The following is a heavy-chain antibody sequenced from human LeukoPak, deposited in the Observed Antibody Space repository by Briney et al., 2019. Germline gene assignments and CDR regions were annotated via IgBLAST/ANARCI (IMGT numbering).Heavy chain of an antibody. Sequence: ASVKVSCKASGYTFTGYYMHWVRQAPGQGLEWMGWINPNSGGTNYAQKFQGRVTMTRDTSISTAYMELSRLRSDDTAVYYCARDYVLVPAAMFSDGGYDYWGQGTLVTVSS. CDR1: GYTFTGYY. CDR2: INPNSGGT. CDR3: ARDYVLVPAAMFSDGGYDY. J-gene: IGHJ4*02. D-gene: IGHD2-2*01. V-gene: IGHV1-2*02.